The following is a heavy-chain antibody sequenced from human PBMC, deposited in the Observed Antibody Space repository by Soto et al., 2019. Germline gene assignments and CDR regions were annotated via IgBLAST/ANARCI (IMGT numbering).Heavy chain of an antibody. CDR2: ISGSGGST. D-gene: IGHD5-18*01. J-gene: IGHJ4*02. Sequence: GGSLRLSCAASGFTFSSYAMSWVRQAPGKGLEWVSAISGSGGSTYYADSVKGRFTISRDNSKNTLYLQMNSLRAEDTAVYYCAKNGDGTVDTAMASPDYWGQGTLVTVSS. V-gene: IGHV3-23*01. CDR3: AKNGDGTVDTAMASPDY. CDR1: GFTFSSYA.